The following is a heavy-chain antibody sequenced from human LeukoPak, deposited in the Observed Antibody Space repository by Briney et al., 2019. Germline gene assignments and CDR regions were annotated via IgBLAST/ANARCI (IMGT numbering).Heavy chain of an antibody. CDR3: ANRMGPNTGCYFDY. CDR1: GGSFSGYY. V-gene: IGHV4-34*01. D-gene: IGHD1-14*01. CDR2: INHSGST. J-gene: IGHJ4*02. Sequence: SETLSLTCAVYGGSFSGYYWSWIRQPPGKGLEWIGEINHSGSTNYNPSLKSRVTISVDTSKNQFSLKLSSVTAADTAVYYCANRMGPNTGCYFDYWGQGILVTVSS.